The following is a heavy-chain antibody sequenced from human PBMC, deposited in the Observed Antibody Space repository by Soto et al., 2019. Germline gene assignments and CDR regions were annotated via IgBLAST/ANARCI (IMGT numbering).Heavy chain of an antibody. V-gene: IGHV4-31*03. J-gene: IGHJ3*02. D-gene: IGHD2-15*01. Sequence: SETLSLTCSVSGASITSAGYYWTWLRQHPGKGLEWSGYIYYSKDTYYNPSLQSRVAISVDTSKNQFSLKSSSVTVSDTAIYYCARENVRWYAFDIWGQGTVVTVSS. CDR3: ARENVRWYAFDI. CDR1: GASITSAGYY. CDR2: IYYSKDT.